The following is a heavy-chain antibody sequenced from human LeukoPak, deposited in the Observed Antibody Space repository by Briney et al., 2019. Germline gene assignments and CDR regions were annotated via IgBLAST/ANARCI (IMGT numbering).Heavy chain of an antibody. J-gene: IGHJ3*02. CDR2: MNPNSGNT. CDR3: ATDINWNAVQNAFDI. D-gene: IGHD1-20*01. Sequence: GASVKVSCKASGYTFTSYDINWVRQATGQGLEWMGWMNPNSGNTGYAQKFQGRVTMTRNTSISTAYMELSSLRSEDTAVYYCATDINWNAVQNAFDIWGQGTMVTVSS. CDR1: GYTFTSYD. V-gene: IGHV1-8*01.